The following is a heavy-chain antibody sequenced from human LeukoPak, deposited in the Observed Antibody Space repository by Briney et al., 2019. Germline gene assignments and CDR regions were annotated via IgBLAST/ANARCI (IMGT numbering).Heavy chain of an antibody. J-gene: IGHJ4*02. CDR3: ARGDVRGYSYGKFDY. Sequence: GGSLRLSCAASGFTFSSYAMSWVRQAPGKGLEWVSAISGSGGSTYYADSVKGRFTISRDNSKNTLYLQMNSLRSEDTAVYYCARGDVRGYSYGKFDYWGQGTLVTVSS. V-gene: IGHV3-23*01. D-gene: IGHD5-18*01. CDR1: GFTFSSYA. CDR2: ISGSGGST.